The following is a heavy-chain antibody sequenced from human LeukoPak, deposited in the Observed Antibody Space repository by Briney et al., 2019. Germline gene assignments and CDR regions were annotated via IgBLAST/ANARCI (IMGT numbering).Heavy chain of an antibody. J-gene: IGHJ5*02. CDR3: ARASITIFGVVRTRFDP. Sequence: PSETLSLTCTVSGGSISSYYWSWIRQPPGKGLEWIGYIYYSGSTNYNPSLKSRVTISVDTSKNQFSLKLSSVTAADTAVYYCARASITIFGVVRTRFDPWGQGTLVTVSS. D-gene: IGHD3-3*01. CDR1: GGSISSYY. V-gene: IGHV4-59*12. CDR2: IYYSGST.